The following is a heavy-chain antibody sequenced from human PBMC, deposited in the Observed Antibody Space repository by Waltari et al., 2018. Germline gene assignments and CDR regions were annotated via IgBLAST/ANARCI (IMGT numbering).Heavy chain of an antibody. CDR3: ARGGRGKYSSSSPPFDY. Sequence: QVQLQQWGAGLLKPSETLSLTCAVYGGSFSDSHWTWIRQPPGKGLEWIGEINHSGSTNYNPSLKSRVAISVDTSKNRFSLKLSSVTAADTALYCCARGGRGKYSSSSPPFDYWGQGTLVTVSS. CDR1: GGSFSDSH. CDR2: INHSGST. D-gene: IGHD6-6*01. V-gene: IGHV4-34*01. J-gene: IGHJ4*02.